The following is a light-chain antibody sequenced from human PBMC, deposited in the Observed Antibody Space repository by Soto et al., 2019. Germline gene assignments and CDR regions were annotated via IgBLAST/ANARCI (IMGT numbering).Light chain of an antibody. J-gene: IGLJ2*01. Sequence: QSALTQPASVSGSPGQSITISCTGTSSDVGAYNYVSWYQQHPGKAPKLIIYDVSYRPSGVSNRFSGSKSGNTASLTISGLQAEDEADYDCSSYTSSSTLFGGGTKVTVL. V-gene: IGLV2-14*03. CDR3: SSYTSSSTL. CDR1: SSDVGAYNY. CDR2: DVS.